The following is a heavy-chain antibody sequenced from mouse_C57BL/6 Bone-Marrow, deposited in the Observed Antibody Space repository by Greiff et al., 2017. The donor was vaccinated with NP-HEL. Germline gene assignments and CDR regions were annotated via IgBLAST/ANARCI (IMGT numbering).Heavy chain of an antibody. CDR1: GFTFSDYG. J-gene: IGHJ4*01. D-gene: IGHD1-1*01. Sequence: DVKLQESGGGLVKPGGSLKLSCAASGFTFSDYGMHWVRQAPEKGLEWVAYISSGSSTIYYADTVKGRFTISRDNAKNTLFLQMTSLRSEDTAMYYCARYYGDAMDYWGQGTSVTVSS. V-gene: IGHV5-17*01. CDR3: ARYYGDAMDY. CDR2: ISSGSSTI.